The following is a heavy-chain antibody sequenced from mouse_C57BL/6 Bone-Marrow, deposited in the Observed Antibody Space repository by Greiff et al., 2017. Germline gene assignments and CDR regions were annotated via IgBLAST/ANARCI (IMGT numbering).Heavy chain of an antibody. J-gene: IGHJ3*01. CDR2: ISDDGSN. CDR3: ASYYGYSSWFAY. D-gene: IGHD2-2*01. Sequence: EVQLQESGPGLVKPSQSLSLTCSVSGYSITSGYYWNWIRQFPGNKLGWMGYISDDGSNNYNPSLKNRISITRDTSKNQFFLKLNSVTTEDTATYYCASYYGYSSWFAYWGQGTLVTVSA. V-gene: IGHV3-6*01. CDR1: GYSITSGYY.